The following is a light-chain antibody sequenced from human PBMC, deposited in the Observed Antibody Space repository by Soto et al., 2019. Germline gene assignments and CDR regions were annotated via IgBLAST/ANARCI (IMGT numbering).Light chain of an antibody. CDR3: QQHYDTPYT. Sequence: EIVLTQSPGTLSLSPGEGATLSCRASQSINSFLAWYQQRRGQAPRLLIHGASNRATGIPDRFSGSGSGTDFTLTISRLEPEDFAVYYCQQHYDTPYTFGQGTKLELK. CDR2: GAS. V-gene: IGKV3-20*01. J-gene: IGKJ2*01. CDR1: QSINSF.